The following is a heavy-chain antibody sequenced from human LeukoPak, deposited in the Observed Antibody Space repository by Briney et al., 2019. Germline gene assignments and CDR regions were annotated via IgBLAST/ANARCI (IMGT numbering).Heavy chain of an antibody. J-gene: IGHJ4*02. D-gene: IGHD2-2*01. CDR1: GFSFSSYA. Sequence: GGSPRLSCAASGFSFSSYAMSWVRQAPGKGLEWVSIISETGDKTYYADSVEGRFTISRDNSKNTLYLQLNSLRAEDTAAFYCAKGVCGSIACHLDYWGQGTLVTVSS. V-gene: IGHV3-23*01. CDR3: AKGVCGSIACHLDY. CDR2: ISETGDKT.